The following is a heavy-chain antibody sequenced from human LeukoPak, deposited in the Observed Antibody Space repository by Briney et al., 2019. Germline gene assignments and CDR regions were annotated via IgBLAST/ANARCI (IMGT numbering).Heavy chain of an antibody. J-gene: IGHJ6*03. Sequence: ASVKVSRKASGYTFTSYSVNWVRQAPGQGLEWMGWINTDTGNPMYAQGFTGRFVFSLDTSVSTAYLQIRSLKAEDTAVYYCARRKRTAVTLRDYYYYMDVWGKGTTVTVSS. CDR1: GYTFTSYS. V-gene: IGHV7-4-1*01. CDR2: INTDTGNP. CDR3: ARRKRTAVTLRDYYYYMDV. D-gene: IGHD4-17*01.